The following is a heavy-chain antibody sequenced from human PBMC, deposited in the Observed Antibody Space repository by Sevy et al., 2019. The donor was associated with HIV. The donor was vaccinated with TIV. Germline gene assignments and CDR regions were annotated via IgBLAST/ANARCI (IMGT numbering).Heavy chain of an antibody. Sequence: GGSLRLSCAASGFTFSDYYMSWIRQAPGKGLEWVSYISSSSSYTNYADSVKGRFTISRDNAKNSLYLQMNSLRAEDTALYYCARVDSDHYLPAAIFRNWFDPWGQGTLVTVSS. CDR2: ISSSSSYT. V-gene: IGHV3-11*06. CDR1: GFTFSDYY. J-gene: IGHJ5*02. CDR3: ARVDSDHYLPAAIFRNWFDP. D-gene: IGHD2-2*01.